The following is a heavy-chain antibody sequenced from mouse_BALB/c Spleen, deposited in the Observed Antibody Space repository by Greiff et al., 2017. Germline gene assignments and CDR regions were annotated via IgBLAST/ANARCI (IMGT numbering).Heavy chain of an antibody. D-gene: IGHD4-1*01. J-gene: IGHJ2*01. V-gene: IGHV10-1*02. Sequence: EAGGGLVQPKGSLKLSCAASGFTFNTYAMNWVRQAPGKGLEWVARIRSKSNNYATYYADSVKDRFTISRDDSQSMLYLQMNNLKTEDTAMYYCVRHGNWAFDYWGQGTTLTVSS. CDR3: VRHGNWAFDY. CDR1: GFTFNTYA. CDR2: IRSKSNNYAT.